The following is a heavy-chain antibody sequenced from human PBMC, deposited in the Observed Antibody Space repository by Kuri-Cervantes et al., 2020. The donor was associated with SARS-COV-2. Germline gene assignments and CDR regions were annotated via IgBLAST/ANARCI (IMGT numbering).Heavy chain of an antibody. CDR2: ISYDGSNK. D-gene: IGHD3-9*01. CDR1: GFTFSSYA. CDR3: AREEAFDNYYYYYMDV. Sequence: GESLKISCAASGFTFSSYAMHWARQAPGKGLEWVAVISYDGSNKYYADSVKGRFTISRDNSKNTLYLQMNSLRAEDTAVYYCAREEAFDNYYYYYMDVWGKGTTVTVSS. V-gene: IGHV3-30*04. J-gene: IGHJ6*03.